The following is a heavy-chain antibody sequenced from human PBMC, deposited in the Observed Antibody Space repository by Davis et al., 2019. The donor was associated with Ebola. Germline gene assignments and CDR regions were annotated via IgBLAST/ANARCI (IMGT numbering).Heavy chain of an antibody. D-gene: IGHD4-17*01. CDR1: GGSFSGYY. Sequence: GSLRLSCAVYGGSFSGYYWNWIRQPPGKGLEWIGEINHSGSTNYNPSLKSRVTISVDTSKNQFSLKLSSVTAADTAVYYCARQTTGFDPWGQGTLVTVSS. V-gene: IGHV4-34*01. CDR3: ARQTTGFDP. CDR2: INHSGST. J-gene: IGHJ5*02.